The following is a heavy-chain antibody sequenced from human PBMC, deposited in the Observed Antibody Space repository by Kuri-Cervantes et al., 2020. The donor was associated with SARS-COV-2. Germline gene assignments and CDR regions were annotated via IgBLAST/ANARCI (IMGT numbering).Heavy chain of an antibody. D-gene: IGHD3-3*01. CDR3: TRDSHYYDFWSGLLDY. J-gene: IGHJ4*02. V-gene: IGHV3-49*04. Sequence: GESLKISCTASGFTFGDYAMSWVRQAPGKGLEWVGFIRSKAYGGTTEYAASVKGRFTISRDDSKSIAYLQMNSLKTEDTAVYYCTRDSHYYDFWSGLLDYWGQGTPVTVSS. CDR1: GFTFGDYA. CDR2: IRSKAYGGTT.